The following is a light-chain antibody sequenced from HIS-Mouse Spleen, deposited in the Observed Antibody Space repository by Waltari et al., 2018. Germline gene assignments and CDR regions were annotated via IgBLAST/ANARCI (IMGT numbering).Light chain of an antibody. J-gene: IGLJ3*02. CDR3: CSYAGSSTWV. Sequence: QSALTQPASVSGSPGQSITISCTGTSGDVGSDNLVPWYQQHPGKAPKLMIYEGSKRPSGVSNRFSGSKSGNTASLTISGLQAEDEADYYCCSYAGSSTWVFGGGTKLTVL. V-gene: IGLV2-23*01. CDR2: EGS. CDR1: SGDVGSDNL.